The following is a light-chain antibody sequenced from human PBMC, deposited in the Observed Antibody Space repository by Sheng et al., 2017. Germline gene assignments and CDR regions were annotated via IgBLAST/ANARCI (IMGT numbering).Light chain of an antibody. CDR1: QGVTSY. V-gene: IGKV3D-11*01. CDR3: QQRSNWHPT. Sequence: EIVLTQSPATLSLSPGERATLSCRTSQGVTSYLAWYQQRPGQAPRLLIYDASSRATGIPARFRGSGPGTDFTLTISSLEPEDFAVYYCQQRSNWHPTFGGGT. J-gene: IGKJ4*01. CDR2: DAS.